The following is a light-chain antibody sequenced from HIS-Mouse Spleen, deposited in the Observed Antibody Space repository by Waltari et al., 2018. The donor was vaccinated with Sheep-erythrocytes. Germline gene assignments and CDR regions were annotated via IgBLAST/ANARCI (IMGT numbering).Light chain of an antibody. CDR1: SSAVGVYNY. CDR3: CSYAGSYNHV. CDR2: DVS. V-gene: IGLV2-11*01. Sequence: QSALTPPRPVSGSPRQSVTISCPVTSSAVGVYNYFPWYQQHPGKAPKLMIYDVSKWPSGVPDRFSGSKSGNTASLTISGLQAEDEADYYCCSYAGSYNHVFATGTKVTVL. J-gene: IGLJ1*01.